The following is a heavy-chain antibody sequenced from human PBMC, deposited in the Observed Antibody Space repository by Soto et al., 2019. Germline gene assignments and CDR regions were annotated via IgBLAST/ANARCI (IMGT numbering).Heavy chain of an antibody. J-gene: IGHJ4*03. CDR2: IYYSGST. Sequence: QVQLQESGPGLVKPSQTLSLTCTVSGGSISSGGYYWSWIRQHPGKGLEWIGYIYYSGSTHYNPSLKSRVTISADTANNQFTPKLSSVTAADTAVYYCAREGDSITLDFWGQGTLVTVSS. CDR1: GGSISSGGYY. D-gene: IGHD3-22*01. CDR3: AREGDSITLDF. V-gene: IGHV4-31*03.